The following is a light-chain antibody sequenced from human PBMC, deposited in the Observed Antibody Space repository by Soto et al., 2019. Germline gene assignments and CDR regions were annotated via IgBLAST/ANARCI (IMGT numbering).Light chain of an antibody. V-gene: IGLV1-40*01. CDR1: ISNIGAGYD. J-gene: IGLJ7*01. CDR2: GVT. CDR3: QSYDSRLSGDWL. Sequence: QSVLTQPPSVSGAPGQRVTIYCTGSISNIGAGYDVYWYQQFPGKAPRLLIYGVTKRPSGVPDRFSGSKSGASASLAITGLQAEDEADYYCQSYDSRLSGDWLFGGGTQLTVL.